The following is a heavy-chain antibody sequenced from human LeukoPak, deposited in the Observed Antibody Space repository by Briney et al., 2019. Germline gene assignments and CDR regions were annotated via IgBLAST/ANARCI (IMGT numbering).Heavy chain of an antibody. J-gene: IGHJ4*02. D-gene: IGHD2-15*01. CDR2: IYYSGST. CDR3: ARDSGSNFDY. Sequence: KSSETLSLTCTVSGGSISSSSSYWGWIRQPPGKGLEWIGNIYYSGSTYYNPSLKSRVTISVDTSKNQFCLKLNSVTAADTAVYYCARDSGSNFDYWGQGTLVTVSS. CDR1: GGSISSSSSY. V-gene: IGHV4-39*02.